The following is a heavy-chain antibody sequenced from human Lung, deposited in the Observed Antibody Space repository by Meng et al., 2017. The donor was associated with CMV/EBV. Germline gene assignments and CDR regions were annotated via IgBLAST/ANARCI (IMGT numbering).Heavy chain of an antibody. D-gene: IGHD6-19*01. V-gene: IGHV3-49*04. Sequence: GGSLRLXCTASGFTFGDYAMSWVRQAPGKGLEWVGFIRSKAYGGTTEYAASVKGRFTISRDDSKSIAYLQMNSLKTEDTAVYYCTRYSGGWSLADPWGQGTLVTVSS. CDR3: TRYSGGWSLADP. CDR1: GFTFGDYA. CDR2: IRSKAYGGTT. J-gene: IGHJ5*02.